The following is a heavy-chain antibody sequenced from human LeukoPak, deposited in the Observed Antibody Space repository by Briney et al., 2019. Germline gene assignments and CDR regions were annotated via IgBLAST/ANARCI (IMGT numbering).Heavy chain of an antibody. J-gene: IGHJ4*02. CDR2: IYYSGST. CDR3: ARERPTVTIDY. Sequence: PSETLSLTCTVSGGSISSGDYYWSWIRQPPGKGLEWIGYIYYSGSTYYNPSLKSRVTLSVDTSKNQFSLKLSSVTAADTAVYYCARERPTVTIDYWGQGTLVTVSS. D-gene: IGHD4-17*01. CDR1: GGSISSGDYY. V-gene: IGHV4-30-4*01.